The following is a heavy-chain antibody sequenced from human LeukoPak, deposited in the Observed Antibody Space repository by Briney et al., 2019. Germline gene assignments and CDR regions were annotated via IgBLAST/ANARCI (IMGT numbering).Heavy chain of an antibody. CDR2: INSDGSST. Sequence: PGGSLRLSCAASGFTFSSYWMHWVRQAPGKGLVWVSRINSDGSSTSYADSVKGRFTISRDNAKNSLYLQTNSLRAEDTAVYYCARGPDCGGDCYPGWFDPWGQGTLVTVSS. D-gene: IGHD2-21*02. CDR3: ARGPDCGGDCYPGWFDP. V-gene: IGHV3-74*01. J-gene: IGHJ5*02. CDR1: GFTFSSYW.